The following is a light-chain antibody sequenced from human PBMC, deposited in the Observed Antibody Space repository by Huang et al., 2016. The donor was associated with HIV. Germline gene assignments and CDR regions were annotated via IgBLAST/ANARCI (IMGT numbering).Light chain of an antibody. J-gene: IGKJ3*01. CDR3: HQYSDWPIT. V-gene: IGKV3-15*01. Sequence: TMMTQSPATLSLSPGQGATLSCRASQSVSTNLAWYQQKPGQASRLLIYDASTRATGISARFRGRGCGREFTLTISSLQSEDFAVYFCHQYSDWPITFGPGTTVDLK. CDR2: DAS. CDR1: QSVSTN.